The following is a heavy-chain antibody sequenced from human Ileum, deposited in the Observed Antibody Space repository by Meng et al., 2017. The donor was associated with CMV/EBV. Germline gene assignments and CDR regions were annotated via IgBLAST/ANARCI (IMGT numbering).Heavy chain of an antibody. V-gene: IGHV3-74*01. CDR3: ARGGCSGTSCLDY. Sequence: GESLKISCAASGFTLSDYWMHWVRQAPGKGLVWVSRIDYDGSSATYADSVKGRFTISRDNAKNTLYLQMNSLTAEDTAVYYCARGGCSGTSCLDYWGQGTLVTVSS. D-gene: IGHD2-15*01. CDR1: GFTLSDYW. J-gene: IGHJ4*02. CDR2: IDYDGSSA.